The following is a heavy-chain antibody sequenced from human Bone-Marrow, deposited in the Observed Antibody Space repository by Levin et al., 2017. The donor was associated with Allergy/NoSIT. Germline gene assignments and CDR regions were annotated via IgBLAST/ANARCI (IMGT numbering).Heavy chain of an antibody. CDR1: GFTFSNYN. Sequence: GGSLRLSCAASGFTFSNYNMNWVRQAPGKGLEWVSSISSSKSYIYYADSVKGRFTISRNNAKNSLYLQMNSLRAEDTAVYYCALGPDTGGPINWGQGTLVTVSS. CDR3: ALGPDTGGPIN. J-gene: IGHJ4*02. D-gene: IGHD5-18*01. V-gene: IGHV3-21*01. CDR2: ISSSKSYI.